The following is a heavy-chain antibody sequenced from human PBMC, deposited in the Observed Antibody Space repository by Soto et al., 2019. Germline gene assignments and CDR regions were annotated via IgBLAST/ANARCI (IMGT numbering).Heavy chain of an antibody. CDR2: ISYDGSNK. CDR1: GFTFSSYA. V-gene: IGHV3-30-3*01. CDR3: ARGVVITRSTFDY. D-gene: IGHD3-22*01. J-gene: IGHJ4*02. Sequence: PGGSLRLSCAASGFTFSSYAMHWVRQAPGKGLEWVAVISYDGSNKYYADSVKGRFTISRDNSKNTLYLQMNSLRAEDTAVYYCARGVVITRSTFDYWGQGTLVT.